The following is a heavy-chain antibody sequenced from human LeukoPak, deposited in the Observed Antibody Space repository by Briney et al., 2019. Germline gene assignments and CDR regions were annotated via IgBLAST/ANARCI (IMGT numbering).Heavy chain of an antibody. CDR3: ARHTFGGTFDI. Sequence: SETLSLTCTVSGGSINSYYYSWIRQPPGKGLEWIGYTDYSGSTNYSPALKSRITISVDTSKTQFSLKLSSVTATDTAFYYCARHTFGGTFDIWGQGTMVTVSS. CDR1: GGSINSYY. D-gene: IGHD3-10*01. V-gene: IGHV4-59*08. J-gene: IGHJ3*02. CDR2: TDYSGST.